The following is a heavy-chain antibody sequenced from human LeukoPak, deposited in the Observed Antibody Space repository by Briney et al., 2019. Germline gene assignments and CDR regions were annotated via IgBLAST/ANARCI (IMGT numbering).Heavy chain of an antibody. CDR2: LNPDGGGA. J-gene: IGHJ6*02. CDR1: GYTFTGYY. CDR3: ARVGPIDYYDYPMDV. Sequence: ASVKVSCKASGYTFTGYYIHWLRQAPGQGPAWMGWLNPDGGGAYYAQSFQGRVTMTRDTSISTAYMELSSLRFDDTAVYYCARVGPIDYYDYPMDVWGQGTTVTVSS. V-gene: IGHV1-2*02.